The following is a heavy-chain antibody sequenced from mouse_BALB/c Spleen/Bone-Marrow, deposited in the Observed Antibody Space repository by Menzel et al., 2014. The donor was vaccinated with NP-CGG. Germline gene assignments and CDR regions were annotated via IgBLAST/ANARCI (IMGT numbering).Heavy chain of an antibody. CDR2: IDPSNGRT. CDR3: ATLGD. Sequence: VQLQQSGAELVKPGASVKLSCETSGYTFTNYWMHWVRQRPGQGLEWIGEIDPSNGRTNFCEKFNNKATLTVDKSSSTAYMQLSSLTSEDSAVYYCATLGDWGQGTLVTVSA. D-gene: IGHD4-1*01. V-gene: IGHV1S81*02. J-gene: IGHJ3*01. CDR1: GYTFTNYW.